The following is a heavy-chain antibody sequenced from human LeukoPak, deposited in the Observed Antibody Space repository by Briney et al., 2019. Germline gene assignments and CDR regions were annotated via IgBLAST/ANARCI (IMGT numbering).Heavy chain of an antibody. Sequence: PGRSVRLSCAASGFTFSSYAMHWVRQAPGKGLEWVAVISYDGSNKYYADSVKGRFTISRDNSKNTLYLQMNSLRAEDTAVYYCARSGIQLWTGYFDYWGQGTLVTVSS. CDR3: ARSGIQLWTGYFDY. J-gene: IGHJ4*02. CDR1: GFTFSSYA. CDR2: ISYDGSNK. V-gene: IGHV3-30-3*01. D-gene: IGHD5-18*01.